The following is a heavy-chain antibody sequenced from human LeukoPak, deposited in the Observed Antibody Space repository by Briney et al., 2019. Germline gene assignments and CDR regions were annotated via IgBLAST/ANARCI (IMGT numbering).Heavy chain of an antibody. CDR1: GYSFTSYW. J-gene: IGHJ4*02. CDR3: ARSGDSSGYFYY. V-gene: IGHV5-51*01. D-gene: IGHD3-22*01. CDR2: IYPGDSDI. Sequence: GESLKISCKGSGYSFTSYWIGWVRQMPGKGLEWMGIIYPGDSDIRYSPSFQGLVTISADKSIRTAYLQWSSLKASDTAIYYCARSGDSSGYFYYWGQGALVTVSS.